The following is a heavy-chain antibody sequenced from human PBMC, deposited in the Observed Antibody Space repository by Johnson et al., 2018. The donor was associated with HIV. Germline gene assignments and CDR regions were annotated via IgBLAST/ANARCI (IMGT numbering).Heavy chain of an antibody. D-gene: IGHD6-19*01. J-gene: IGHJ3*02. CDR2: IKSKTDGGTT. CDR3: TTDRGGEIAVAGPDAFDI. CDR1: GSTFSNAW. V-gene: IGHV3-15*01. Sequence: VQLVESGGGLVKPGGSLRLSCAASGSTFSNAWMSWVRQAPGKGLEWVGRIKSKTDGGTTDYAAPVKGRFTISRDDSKNTLYLQMNSLKTEDTAVYYCTTDRGGEIAVAGPDAFDIWGQGTMVTVSS.